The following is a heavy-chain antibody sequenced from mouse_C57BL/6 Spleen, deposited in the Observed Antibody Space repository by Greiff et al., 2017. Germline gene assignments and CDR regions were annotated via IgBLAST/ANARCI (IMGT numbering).Heavy chain of an antibody. D-gene: IGHD1-1*01. V-gene: IGHV1-85*01. CDR2: IYPRDGST. Sequence: QVQLQQSGPELVKPGASVKLSCKASGYTFTSYDINWVKQRPGQGLEWIGWIYPRDGSTKYNEKFKGKATLTVATASSTAYMELHSLTSEDSAVYFCARTTVVPQDWYFDVWGTGTTVTVSS. CDR1: GYTFTSYD. J-gene: IGHJ1*03. CDR3: ARTTVVPQDWYFDV.